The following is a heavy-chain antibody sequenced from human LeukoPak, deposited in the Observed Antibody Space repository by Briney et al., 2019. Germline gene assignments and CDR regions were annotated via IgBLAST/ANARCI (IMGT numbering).Heavy chain of an antibody. CDR1: GFTLSSYW. Sequence: GGSLRLSCAASGFTLSSYWMIWVRQAPGKGLEWVSYISSSSSYTNYADSVKGRFTISRDNAKNSLYLQMNSLRAEDTAVYYCARAPHYSNYGPYYYGMDVWGQGTTVTVSS. D-gene: IGHD4-11*01. J-gene: IGHJ6*02. CDR3: ARAPHYSNYGPYYYGMDV. V-gene: IGHV3-21*05. CDR2: ISSSSSYT.